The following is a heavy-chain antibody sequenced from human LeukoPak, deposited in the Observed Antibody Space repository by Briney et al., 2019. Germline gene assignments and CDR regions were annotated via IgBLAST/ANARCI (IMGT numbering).Heavy chain of an antibody. CDR2: ISGSGGST. Sequence: GGSLRLSCAASGFTFSDYYMSWIRQAPGKGLEWVSAISGSGGSTYYADSVKGRFTISRDNSKNTLYLQMNSLRAEDTAVYYCAKDGWRTVTAIFDYWGQGTLVTVSA. CDR1: GFTFSDYY. J-gene: IGHJ4*02. D-gene: IGHD2-21*02. CDR3: AKDGWRTVTAIFDY. V-gene: IGHV3-23*01.